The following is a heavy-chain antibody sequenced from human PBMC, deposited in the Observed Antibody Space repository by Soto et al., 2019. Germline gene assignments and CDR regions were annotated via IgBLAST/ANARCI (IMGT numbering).Heavy chain of an antibody. Sequence: QVQLVESGGGVVQPGRSLRLSCAASGYTFSSYAMHWVRQAPGKGLEWVAVISYDGSNKYYADPVKGRFTISRDNSKNTLYLQMNSLRAEDTAVYYCARWDTAMVTWGQGTLVTVSS. CDR1: GYTFSSYA. D-gene: IGHD5-18*01. CDR2: ISYDGSNK. V-gene: IGHV3-30-3*01. J-gene: IGHJ4*02. CDR3: ARWDTAMVT.